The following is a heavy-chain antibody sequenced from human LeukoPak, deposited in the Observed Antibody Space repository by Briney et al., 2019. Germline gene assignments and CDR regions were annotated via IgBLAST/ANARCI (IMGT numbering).Heavy chain of an antibody. J-gene: IGHJ4*01. V-gene: IGHV3-7*01. CDR3: ATYGSGSGTFFDS. CDR2: IKEDGSEK. D-gene: IGHD3-10*01. Sequence: GGSLRLSCAASRFTFSNFWMSWVRQAPGKGLEWVANIKEDGSEKYYVDSVKGRFTISRDNAKNSLYLQMNSLRAEDTALYYCATYGSGSGTFFDSWGQGTLVTVSS. CDR1: RFTFSNFW.